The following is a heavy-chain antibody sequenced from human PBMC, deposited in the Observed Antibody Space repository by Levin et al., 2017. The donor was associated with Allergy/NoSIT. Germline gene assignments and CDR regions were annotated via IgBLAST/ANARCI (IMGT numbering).Heavy chain of an antibody. Sequence: GSLRLSCVAPGFSFSDYWLTWVRQAPGKGLEWVANIKPDGSEKYYADSVTGRFNISRDNAQNSLYLQMKYLSAEDTAVYYCASPYSSDWVFDLWGPGTMVTVSS. J-gene: IGHJ3*01. V-gene: IGHV3-7*01. D-gene: IGHD6-19*01. CDR3: ASPYSSDWVFDL. CDR2: IKPDGSEK. CDR1: GFSFSDYW.